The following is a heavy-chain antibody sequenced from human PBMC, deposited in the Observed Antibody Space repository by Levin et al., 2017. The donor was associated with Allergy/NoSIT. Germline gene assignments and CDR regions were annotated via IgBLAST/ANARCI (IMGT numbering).Heavy chain of an antibody. J-gene: IGHJ4*02. CDR2: ISTDNGHR. V-gene: IGHV1-18*01. CDR1: GYTFNMYG. CDR3: ARGQGGYESFDH. Sequence: EASVKVSCKASGYTFNMYGINWVRQAPGQGLEWMGWISTDNGHRDYAQKVQGRVTMTTDRSTTTAYMELTSLTSDDTAMYFCARGQGGYESFDHWGQGTLVTVSS. D-gene: IGHD5-12*01.